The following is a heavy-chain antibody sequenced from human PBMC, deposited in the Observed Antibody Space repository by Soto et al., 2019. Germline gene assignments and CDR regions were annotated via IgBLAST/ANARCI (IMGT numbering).Heavy chain of an antibody. CDR3: ATGLIFGSWSTFDY. Sequence: GGSLRLSCAASGFTVSSNYMSWVRQAPGKGLEWVSVIYSGGSTYYADSVKGRFTISRHNSKNTLYLQMNSLRAEDTAVYYCATGLIFGSWSTFDYWGQGTLVTVSS. V-gene: IGHV3-53*04. CDR1: GFTVSSNY. CDR2: IYSGGST. J-gene: IGHJ4*02. D-gene: IGHD6-13*01.